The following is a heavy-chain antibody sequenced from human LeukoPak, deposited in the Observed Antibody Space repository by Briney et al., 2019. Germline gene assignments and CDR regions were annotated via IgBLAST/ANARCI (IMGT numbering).Heavy chain of an antibody. D-gene: IGHD5-18*01. CDR1: GYTFTSYY. J-gene: IGHJ4*02. CDR3: ASSGYSYGHFDY. CDR2: INPSGGST. Sequence: ASATVSCKASGYTFTSYYMHWVRQAPGQGLEWMGIINPSGGSTSYAQKFQGRVTMTRDTSTSTVYMELSSLRSEDTAVYYCASSGYSYGHFDYWGQGTLVTVSS. V-gene: IGHV1-46*01.